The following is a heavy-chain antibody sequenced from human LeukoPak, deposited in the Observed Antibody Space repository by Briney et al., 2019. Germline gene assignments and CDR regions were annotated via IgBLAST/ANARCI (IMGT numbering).Heavy chain of an antibody. D-gene: IGHD3-3*01. CDR3: ATERAYDFWSGDSY. Sequence: GPSVKVSCKASGGTFSSYAISWVRQAPGQGLEWMGGIIPIFGTANYAQKFQGRVTITADESTSTAYMELSSLRSEDTAVYYCATERAYDFWSGDSYWGQETLVTVSS. CDR1: GGTFSSYA. J-gene: IGHJ4*02. V-gene: IGHV1-69*01. CDR2: IIPIFGTA.